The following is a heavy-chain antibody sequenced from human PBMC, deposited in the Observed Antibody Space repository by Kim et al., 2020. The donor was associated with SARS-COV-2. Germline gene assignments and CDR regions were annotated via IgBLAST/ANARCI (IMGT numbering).Heavy chain of an antibody. CDR3: ARAQHGYGDYPFDY. J-gene: IGHJ4*02. CDR2: IYTSGST. CDR1: GGSISSGSYY. V-gene: IGHV4-61*02. Sequence: SETLSLTCTVSGGSISSGSYYWSWIRQPAGKGLEWIGRIYTSGSTNYNPSLKSRVTISVDTSKNQFSLKLSSVTAADTAVYYCARAQHGYGDYPFDYWGQGTLVTVSS. D-gene: IGHD4-17*01.